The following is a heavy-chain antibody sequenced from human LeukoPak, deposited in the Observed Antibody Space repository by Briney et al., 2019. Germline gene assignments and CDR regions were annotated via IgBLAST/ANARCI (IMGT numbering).Heavy chain of an antibody. CDR3: ATQGLYDGCFDY. CDR1: GFTFSSYG. V-gene: IGHV3-30*03. J-gene: IGHJ4*02. CDR2: ISYDGSNK. D-gene: IGHD5/OR15-5a*01. Sequence: PGGSLRLSCAASGFTFSSYGMHWIRQAPGKGLEWVAVISYDGSNKYYADSVKGRFTISRDNSKNTLYLQMNSLRAEDTAVYYCATQGLYDGCFDYWGQGTLVIVSS.